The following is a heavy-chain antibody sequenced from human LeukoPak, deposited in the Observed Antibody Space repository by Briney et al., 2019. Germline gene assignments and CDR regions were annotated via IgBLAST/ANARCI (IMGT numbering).Heavy chain of an antibody. CDR3: TRGRYYFEF. CDR1: GFAFSTFW. J-gene: IGHJ4*02. Sequence: GSLRTSWAAPGFAFSTFWMHLVRPAPGEGLVWVSRINNDGSSTSYADSAQGRFTISRDNAKNTLYLQMNNLRAEDTAVYYCTRGRYYFEFWGQGTLVTVSS. V-gene: IGHV3-74*01. CDR2: INNDGSST.